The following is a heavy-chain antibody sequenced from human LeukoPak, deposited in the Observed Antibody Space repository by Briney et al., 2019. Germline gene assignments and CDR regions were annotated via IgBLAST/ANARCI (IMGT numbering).Heavy chain of an antibody. J-gene: IGHJ3*02. CDR2: INHSGST. CDR1: GGSFSGYY. Sequence: PSETLSLTCAVYGGSFSGYYWSWLRQPPGKGLEWIGEINHSGSTNYNPSLKSRVTISVDTSKNQFSLKLSSVTAADTAVYYCARRRVCSGGSCGAFDIWGQGTMVTVSS. V-gene: IGHV4-34*01. D-gene: IGHD2-15*01. CDR3: ARRRVCSGGSCGAFDI.